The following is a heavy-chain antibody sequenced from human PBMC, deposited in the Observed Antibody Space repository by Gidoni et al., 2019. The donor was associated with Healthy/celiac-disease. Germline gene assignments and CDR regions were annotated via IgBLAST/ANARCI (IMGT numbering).Heavy chain of an antibody. V-gene: IGHV3-23*01. CDR2: ISGSGGST. CDR1: GFPFSSYA. D-gene: IGHD2-2*01. Sequence: EVQLLESGGGLVQPGGSLRLSCAASGFPFSSYAMSWVRQAPGKGLEWVSAISGSGGSTYYADSVKGRFTISRDNSKNTLYLQMNSLRAEDTAVYYCAKDSGYCSSTSCYGDYAWGQGTLVTVSP. CDR3: AKDSGYCSSTSCYGDYA. J-gene: IGHJ5*02.